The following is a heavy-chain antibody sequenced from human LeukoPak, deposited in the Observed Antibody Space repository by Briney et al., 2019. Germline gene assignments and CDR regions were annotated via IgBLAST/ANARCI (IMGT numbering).Heavy chain of an antibody. CDR1: GFSFSNYW. D-gene: IGHD3-3*01. CDR2: IKQDGSEK. V-gene: IGHV3-7*01. CDR3: ATESYYHSDY. J-gene: IGHJ4*02. Sequence: GGSLRLSCSASGFSFSNYWMTWVRQAPGKGLEWVANIKQDGSEKYYVDSVKGRFTISRDNAKNSLYLQMNSLRAEDTAVYYCATESYYHSDYWGQGTLLTVSS.